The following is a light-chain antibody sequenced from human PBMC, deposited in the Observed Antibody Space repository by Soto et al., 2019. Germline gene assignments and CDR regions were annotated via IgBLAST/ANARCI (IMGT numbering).Light chain of an antibody. CDR3: QQYNNWPLT. J-gene: IGKJ4*01. V-gene: IGKV3-15*01. CDR2: GAS. Sequence: VLTQFPATLSLSLGDRATLSCRASQSVSSNLAWYQQKPGQAPRLLIYGASTRATGIPARFSGSGSGTEFTLTISSLQSEDFAVYSCQQYNNWPLTFGGGTKVDIK. CDR1: QSVSSN.